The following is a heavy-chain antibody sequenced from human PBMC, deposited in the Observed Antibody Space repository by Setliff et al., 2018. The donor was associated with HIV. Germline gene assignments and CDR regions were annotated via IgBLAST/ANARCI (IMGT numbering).Heavy chain of an antibody. CDR2: INPNSGGT. CDR3: ARGRDFWNGYYDFDS. D-gene: IGHD3-3*01. V-gene: IGHV1-2*02. Sequence: ASVKVSCKASGYTFTGYYIHWVRQAPGHGLEWMGWINPNSGGTNYAQKFQGRVTMTRDTSISTAYMELSSLRYDDTAVYYCARGRDFWNGYYDFDSWGQGTLVTVSS. J-gene: IGHJ4*02. CDR1: GYTFTGYY.